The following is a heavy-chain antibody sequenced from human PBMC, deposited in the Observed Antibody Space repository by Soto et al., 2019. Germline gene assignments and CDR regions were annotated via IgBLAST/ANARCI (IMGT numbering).Heavy chain of an antibody. CDR3: XXXXXXXXXY. V-gene: IGHV1-8*01. CDR1: GYTFTSYD. Sequence: QVQLVQSGAEVKKPGASVKVSCKASGYTFTSYDINWVRQATGQGLEWMGWMNPNSGNTDYAQKFQGRVTMTRNTSISTAYMELSSLXSXXXXXXXXXXXXXXXXXYWGQGTLVTVSS. CDR2: MNPNSGNT. J-gene: IGHJ4*02.